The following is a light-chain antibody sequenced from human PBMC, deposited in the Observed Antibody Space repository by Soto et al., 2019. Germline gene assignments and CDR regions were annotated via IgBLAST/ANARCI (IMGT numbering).Light chain of an antibody. CDR1: QDINHY. Sequence: DIQMTQSPSSLSASVGDRVTITCQATQDINHYLNWYQQKPGKAPELLIFSAVNSEAGVTSRFSGSGSGTEYTLTITSVQHEYIATYFCQQYDNGPWTFGQGNSVEIK. CDR2: SAV. J-gene: IGKJ1*01. V-gene: IGKV1-33*01. CDR3: QQYDNGPWT.